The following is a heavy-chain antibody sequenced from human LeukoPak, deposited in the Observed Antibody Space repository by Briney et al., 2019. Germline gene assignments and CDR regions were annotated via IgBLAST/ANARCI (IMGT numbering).Heavy chain of an antibody. Sequence: GGSLRLSCAASGFTFSSYSMNWVRQAPGKGLEWVSYISSSSSTIYYADSVKGRFTISRDNSKNTLYLQMNSLRAEDTAVYYCARTTDTLDYWGQGTLVTVSS. J-gene: IGHJ4*02. CDR1: GFTFSSYS. CDR2: ISSSSSTI. CDR3: ARTTDTLDY. V-gene: IGHV3-48*01. D-gene: IGHD1-1*01.